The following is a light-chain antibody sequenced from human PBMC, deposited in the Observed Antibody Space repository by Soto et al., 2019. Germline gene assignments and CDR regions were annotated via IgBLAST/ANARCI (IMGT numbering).Light chain of an antibody. CDR2: YDS. CDR1: TIGSKL. Sequence: SYELTQPPSVSVAPGKTASITCGGDTIGSKLVHWYRQKPGQAPMLVIFYDSDRPSGIAERFSGSNSGNTATLTISRVEGGDEADYYCQVWDSSSDLYVFGTGTKVTVL. CDR3: QVWDSSSDLYV. V-gene: IGLV3-21*04. J-gene: IGLJ1*01.